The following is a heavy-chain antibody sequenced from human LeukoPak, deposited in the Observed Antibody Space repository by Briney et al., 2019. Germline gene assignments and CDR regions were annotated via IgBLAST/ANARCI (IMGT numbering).Heavy chain of an antibody. CDR3: ARVVALTGYSSTWYSGYYYYMDV. D-gene: IGHD6-13*01. CDR1: GGTFSTYA. CDR2: IIPMFGTA. Sequence: ASVKVSCKTSGGTFSTYAITWVRQTPGQGLEWMGGIIPMFGTANYAQKFQDRVTITADKSTSTAYMELSSLRSEDTAVYYCARVVALTGYSSTWYSGYYYYMDVWGKGTTVTVSS. V-gene: IGHV1-69*06. J-gene: IGHJ6*03.